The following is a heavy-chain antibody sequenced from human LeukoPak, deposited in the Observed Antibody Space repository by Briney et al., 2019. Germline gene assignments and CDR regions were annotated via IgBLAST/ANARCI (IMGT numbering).Heavy chain of an antibody. J-gene: IGHJ6*02. CDR3: ARGTLEWLLRYYYYGMDV. Sequence: SGTLSLTCAVSGGSISSSNWWSWVRQPPGKGLEWIGYIYYSGSTYYNPSLKSRVTISVDTSKNQFSLKLSSVTAADTAVYYCARGTLEWLLRYYYYGMDVWGQGTTVTVSS. D-gene: IGHD3-3*01. V-gene: IGHV4-4*02. CDR2: IYYSGST. CDR1: GGSISSSNW.